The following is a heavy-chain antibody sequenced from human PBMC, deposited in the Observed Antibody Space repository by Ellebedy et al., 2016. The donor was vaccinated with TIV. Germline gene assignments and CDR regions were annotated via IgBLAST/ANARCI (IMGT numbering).Heavy chain of an antibody. D-gene: IGHD4-11*01. V-gene: IGHV4-59*02. CDR3: ARGSSSYSPFDA. J-gene: IGHJ5*02. CDR1: GDSVKFYF. Sequence: SETLSLXCNVSGDSVKFYFWSWVRQSPGKGLEWIGYSHYIGNTQYNPSLKSRVSMSVDKSTNQCFLHLSSVTDADTAVYYCARGSSSYSPFDAWGQGTLVTVSS. CDR2: SHYIGNT.